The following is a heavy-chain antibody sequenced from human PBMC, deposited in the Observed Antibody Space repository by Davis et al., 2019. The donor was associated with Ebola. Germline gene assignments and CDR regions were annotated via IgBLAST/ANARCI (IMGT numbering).Heavy chain of an antibody. CDR3: ARANSGYSYGYHFDY. V-gene: IGHV3-48*01. Sequence: GGSLRLSCAASGFTFSSYSMNWVRQAPGKGLEWVSYISSSSSTIYYADSVKGRFTISRDNSKNTLYLQMNSLRAEDTAVYYCARANSGYSYGYHFDYWGQGTLVTVSS. CDR2: ISSSSSTI. J-gene: IGHJ4*02. CDR1: GFTFSSYS. D-gene: IGHD5-18*01.